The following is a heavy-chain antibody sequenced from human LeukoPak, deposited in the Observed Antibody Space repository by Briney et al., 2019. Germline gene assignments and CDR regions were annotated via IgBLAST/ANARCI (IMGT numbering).Heavy chain of an antibody. J-gene: IGHJ6*02. Sequence: GGSLRLSCAASGFTFSHYAIHWVRQAPGKGLEWVAVIPYDGSTKYYADSVKARFTISRDNSKNTLYLQMNSLRPDDTAVYYCSREIFDGDYNYYYGMDVWGQGTTVTVPS. D-gene: IGHD4-17*01. CDR3: SREIFDGDYNYYYGMDV. V-gene: IGHV3-30-3*01. CDR2: IPYDGSTK. CDR1: GFTFSHYA.